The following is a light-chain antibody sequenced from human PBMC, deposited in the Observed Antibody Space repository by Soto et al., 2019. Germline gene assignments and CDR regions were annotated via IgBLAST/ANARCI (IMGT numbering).Light chain of an antibody. V-gene: IGLV2-14*01. J-gene: IGLJ2*01. Sequence: QSALTQPASVSGSPGQSITISCTGTSSDVGGYNYVSWYQQHPGKAPKLMIYDVSNRTSGVSNRFSGSKSGNTASLTISGLQAEDEADDYCSSYTSSSTYVVFGGGTKVTVL. CDR1: SSDVGGYNY. CDR3: SSYTSSSTYVV. CDR2: DVS.